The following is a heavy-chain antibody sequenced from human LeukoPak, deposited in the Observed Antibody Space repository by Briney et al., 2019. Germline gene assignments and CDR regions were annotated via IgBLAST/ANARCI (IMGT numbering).Heavy chain of an antibody. CDR1: GFTFSSYT. V-gene: IGHV3-21*06. Sequence: GGSLRLSCAASGFTFSSYTMNWVRQAPGKGLEWVSSLSGTGRYIYYADLMKGRFTISRDNAKNSLYLQMNSLRAEDTAVYYCARSLRDAFDIWGQGTMVTVSS. J-gene: IGHJ3*02. CDR3: ARSLRDAFDI. CDR2: LSGTGRYI.